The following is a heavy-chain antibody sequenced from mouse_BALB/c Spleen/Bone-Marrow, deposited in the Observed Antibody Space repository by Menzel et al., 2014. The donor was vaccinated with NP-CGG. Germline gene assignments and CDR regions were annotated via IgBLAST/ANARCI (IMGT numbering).Heavy chain of an antibody. Sequence: EVMLVESGGGLVKPGGSLKLSCAASGFIFSDYYMYWVRQTPEKRLEWVATISDGGSYTSYPDSVKGRFTVSRDNAKNNPYLQMSSLKSEDTAFYYCARTYRPYALDYWGQGSSVTVSS. J-gene: IGHJ4*01. V-gene: IGHV5-4*02. CDR2: ISDGGSYT. D-gene: IGHD2-14*01. CDR3: ARTYRPYALDY. CDR1: GFIFSDYY.